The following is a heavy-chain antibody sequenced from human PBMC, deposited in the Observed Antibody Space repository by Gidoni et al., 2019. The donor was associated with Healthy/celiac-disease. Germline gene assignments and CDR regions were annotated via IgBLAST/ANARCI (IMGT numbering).Heavy chain of an antibody. CDR2: IYYSGST. CDR3: ARYYGGNTLLNYYYYMDV. V-gene: IGHV4-59*01. D-gene: IGHD4-17*01. Sequence: QVQLQESGPGLVKPSETLSLTCTVSGGSLSSYYWSWIRQPPGKGLEWIGYIYYSGSTNYNPSLKSRVTISVDTSKNQFSLKLSSVTAADTAVYYCARYYGGNTLLNYYYYMDVWGKGTTVTVSS. J-gene: IGHJ6*03. CDR1: GGSLSSYY.